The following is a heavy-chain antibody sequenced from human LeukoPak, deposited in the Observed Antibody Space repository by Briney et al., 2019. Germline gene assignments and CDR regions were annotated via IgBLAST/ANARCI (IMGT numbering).Heavy chain of an antibody. J-gene: IGHJ4*02. CDR2: MNPNSGNT. V-gene: IGHV1-8*02. Sequence: RASVKVSCKASGYTFTGYYMHWVRQAPGQGLEWMGWMNPNSGNTGYAQKFQGRVTMTRNTSISTAYMELSSLRSEDTAVYYCARGGWLLLEDYFDYWGQGTLVTVSS. CDR3: ARGGWLLLEDYFDY. D-gene: IGHD3-22*01. CDR1: GYTFTGYY.